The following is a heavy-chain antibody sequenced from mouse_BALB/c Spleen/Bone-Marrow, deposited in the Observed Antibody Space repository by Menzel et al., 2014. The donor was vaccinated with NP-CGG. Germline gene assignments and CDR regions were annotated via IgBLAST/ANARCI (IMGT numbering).Heavy chain of an antibody. CDR1: GYTFTRYY. Sequence: QVQLQQPGAELVKPGASVKLSCKASGYTFTRYYMYWVKQRPGQGLEWIGEINPTNGGTNFNEKFKSKATLTVDKSSSTAYTQLSSLTSEDSAVYYCTRSNYGYWYFDVWGAGTTVTVSS. CDR2: INPTNGGT. V-gene: IGHV1S81*02. CDR3: TRSNYGYWYFDV. J-gene: IGHJ1*01. D-gene: IGHD1-1*01.